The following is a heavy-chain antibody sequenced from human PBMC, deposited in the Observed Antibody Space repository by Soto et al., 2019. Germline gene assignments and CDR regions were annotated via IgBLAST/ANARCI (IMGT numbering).Heavy chain of an antibody. D-gene: IGHD6-19*01. CDR1: GYTFTSYG. CDR3: ARAGLQWPAQD. CDR2: INPSGGST. J-gene: IGHJ4*02. V-gene: IGHV1-46*01. Sequence: ASVKVSCKASGYTFTSYGISWVRQAPGQGLEWMGIINPSGGSTSYAQKFQGRVTMTRDTSTSTVYMELSSLRSEDTAVYYCARAGLQWPAQDWGQGTLVTVSS.